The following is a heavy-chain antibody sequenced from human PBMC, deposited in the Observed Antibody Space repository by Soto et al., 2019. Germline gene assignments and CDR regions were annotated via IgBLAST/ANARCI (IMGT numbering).Heavy chain of an antibody. D-gene: IGHD5-18*01. Sequence: TLSLTCTVSGGSMRGYFWTWIRQPPGKGLEWIGYIYYTGRTNYNPSLKSRLTISVDTSNNQFSLRLDSVTAADTAVYYCARDPGYSSSPANWFDPWGQGTLVTVSS. J-gene: IGHJ5*02. V-gene: IGHV4-59*01. CDR3: ARDPGYSSSPANWFDP. CDR2: IYYTGRT. CDR1: GGSMRGYF.